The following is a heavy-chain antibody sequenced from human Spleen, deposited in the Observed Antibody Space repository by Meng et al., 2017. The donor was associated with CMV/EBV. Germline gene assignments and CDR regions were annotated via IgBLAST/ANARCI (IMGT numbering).Heavy chain of an antibody. CDR2: ISYDGSDK. CDR1: GVTFSNYA. CDR3: TRGGFVVVPATIGLAN. D-gene: IGHD2-2*02. J-gene: IGHJ4*02. Sequence: GGSLRLTCAASGVTFSNYAMHWVRQAPGKGLEWVAVISYDGSDKYYADSVKGRFTISRDNSRTNMHLQMNSLRAEDTAVYHCTRGGFVVVPATIGLANWGQGTLVTVSS. V-gene: IGHV3-30-3*01.